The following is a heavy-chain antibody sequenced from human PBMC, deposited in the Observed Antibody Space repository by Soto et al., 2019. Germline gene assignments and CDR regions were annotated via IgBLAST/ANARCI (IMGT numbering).Heavy chain of an antibody. Sequence: QVKLVESGGGVVQPGRSLRLSCAASGFNVSAYTMHWVRQAPGKGLEWVAVISSDGNHKYYTDSVKGRFTISRDTSTNTLYLQMNSLXXEDTAVYYCARWEQPLFDYWGQGTLVTVSS. CDR1: GFNVSAYT. CDR2: ISSDGNHK. J-gene: IGHJ4*02. V-gene: IGHV3-30-3*01. D-gene: IGHD1-26*01. CDR3: ARWEQPLFDY.